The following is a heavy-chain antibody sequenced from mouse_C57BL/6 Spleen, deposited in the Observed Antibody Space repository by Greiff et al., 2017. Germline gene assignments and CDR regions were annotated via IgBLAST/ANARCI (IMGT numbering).Heavy chain of an antibody. CDR2: ISYDGSN. Sequence: EVQLVESGPGLVKPSQSLSLTCSVTGYSITSGYYWNWIRQFPGNKLEWMGYISYDGSNNYNPSLKNRISITRDTSKNQFFLKLNSVTTEDTATYYCAREPYFDYWGQGTTLTVSS. J-gene: IGHJ2*01. CDR1: GYSITSGYY. CDR3: AREPYFDY. V-gene: IGHV3-6*01.